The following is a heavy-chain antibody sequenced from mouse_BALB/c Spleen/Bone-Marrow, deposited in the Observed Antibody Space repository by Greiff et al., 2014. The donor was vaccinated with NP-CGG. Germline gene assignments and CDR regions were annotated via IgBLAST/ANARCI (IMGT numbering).Heavy chain of an antibody. CDR1: GYTFTSYA. Sequence: QVQLQQSGAELARPGASVKMSCKASGYTFTSYAMHWVKQRPGQGLEWIGYINPSSGYTNYNQKFKDKATLTADKSSSTAYMQLSSLTSEDSAVYYCALANWDIGGPFAYWGQGTLVTVSA. V-gene: IGHV1-4*01. J-gene: IGHJ3*01. D-gene: IGHD4-1*01. CDR3: ALANWDIGGPFAY. CDR2: INPSSGYT.